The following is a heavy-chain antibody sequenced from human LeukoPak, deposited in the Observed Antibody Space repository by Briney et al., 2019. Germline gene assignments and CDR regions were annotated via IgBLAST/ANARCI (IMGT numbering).Heavy chain of an antibody. CDR1: GFTFSSYG. J-gene: IGHJ4*02. CDR2: IRYDGSNK. Sequence: GGSLRLSCAASGFTFSSYGMHWVRQAPGKGLEWVAFIRYDGSNKCYADSVKGRFTISRDNSKNTLYLQMNSLRAEDTAVYYCAKNQGSGWYDPRPDYWGQGTLVTVSS. V-gene: IGHV3-30*02. D-gene: IGHD6-19*01. CDR3: AKNQGSGWYDPRPDY.